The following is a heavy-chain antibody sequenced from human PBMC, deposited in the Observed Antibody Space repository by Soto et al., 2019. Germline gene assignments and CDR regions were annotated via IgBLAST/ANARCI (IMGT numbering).Heavy chain of an antibody. CDR1: GFGFSRYS. V-gene: IGHV3-21*01. Sequence: EVQLVESGGGLVKPGGSLRLSCAASGFGFSRYSMNWVRQAPGKGLEWVSCISSSSAYIQYADSVKGRFTIFRDNAKNSLYLQMNSLRADDTAVYYCAGDISSSWRAEYFQHWGQGALVTVSS. J-gene: IGHJ1*01. D-gene: IGHD6-13*01. CDR3: AGDISSSWRAEYFQH. CDR2: ISSSSAYI.